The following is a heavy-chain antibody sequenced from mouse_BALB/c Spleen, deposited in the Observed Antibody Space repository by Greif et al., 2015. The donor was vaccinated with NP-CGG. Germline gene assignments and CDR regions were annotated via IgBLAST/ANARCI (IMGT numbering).Heavy chain of an antibody. V-gene: IGHV5-15*02. CDR2: ISNLAYSI. CDR3: ARLLRLYFDY. CDR1: GFTFSDYG. D-gene: IGHD1-1*01. J-gene: IGHJ2*01. Sequence: EVKVVESGGGLVQPGGSRKLSCAASGFTFSDYGMAWVRQAPGKGPEWVAFISNLAYSIYYADTVTGRFTISRENAKNTLYLEMSSLRSEDTAMYYCARLLRLYFDYWGQGTTLTVSS.